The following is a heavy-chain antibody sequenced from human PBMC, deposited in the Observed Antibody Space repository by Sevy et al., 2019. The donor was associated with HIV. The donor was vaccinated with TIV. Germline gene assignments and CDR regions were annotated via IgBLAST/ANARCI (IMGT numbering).Heavy chain of an antibody. D-gene: IGHD2-21*02. CDR3: ARERSCGGDCYYFDY. CDR2: INWNGVGT. CDR1: GLNFDDYG. Sequence: GGSLRLSCAASGLNFDDYGMGWVRQAPGMGLEWVSAINWNGVGTSYADSVKGRFTISRDNAKNSLYVQMNSLRAEDTALYYCARERSCGGDCYYFDYWGQGTLVTVSS. V-gene: IGHV3-20*04. J-gene: IGHJ4*02.